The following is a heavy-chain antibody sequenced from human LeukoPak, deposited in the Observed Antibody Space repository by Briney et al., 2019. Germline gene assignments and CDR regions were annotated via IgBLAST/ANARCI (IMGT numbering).Heavy chain of an antibody. CDR2: IKSKTDGGTT. D-gene: IGHD3-3*01. Sequence: GSLRLSGAACGFTFSNAWMSWVRQAPGKGLEWVGSIKSKTDGGTTDYAAPVKGRFTISRDDSKNTLYLQMNSLKTEDTAVYYCTTETSGYDFWSRYYTRWFDPWGQGTLVTVSS. CDR1: GFTFSNAW. V-gene: IGHV3-15*01. CDR3: TTETSGYDFWSRYYTRWFDP. J-gene: IGHJ5*02.